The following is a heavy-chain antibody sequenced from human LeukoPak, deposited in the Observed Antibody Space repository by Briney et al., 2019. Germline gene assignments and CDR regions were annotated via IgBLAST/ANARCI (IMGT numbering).Heavy chain of an antibody. V-gene: IGHV3-21*01. CDR3: ARATDGDYVPY. D-gene: IGHD4-17*01. CDR1: GFTFRSYS. Sequence: GGSLRLSCAASGFTFRSYSMNWVRQAPGKGLEWVSSISSSSSYINYADSVKGRFTISRDNAKNSLYLQMNSLRAEDTAVYYCARATDGDYVPYWGQGTLVTVSS. CDR2: ISSSSSYI. J-gene: IGHJ4*02.